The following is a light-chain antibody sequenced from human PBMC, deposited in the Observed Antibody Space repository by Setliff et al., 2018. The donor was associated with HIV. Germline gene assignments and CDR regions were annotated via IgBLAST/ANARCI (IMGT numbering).Light chain of an antibody. CDR3: SSFTISTTWV. J-gene: IGLJ3*02. Sequence: QSALTQPASVSGSPGQSITISYSGTSSDIAAYNLVSWYQQHPGKAPKLMISDVSSRPSGVSNRFSGSKSGSTASLTISGLQPEDEADYYCSSFTISTTWVFGGGTKGTVL. CDR1: SSDIAAYNL. CDR2: DVS. V-gene: IGLV2-14*03.